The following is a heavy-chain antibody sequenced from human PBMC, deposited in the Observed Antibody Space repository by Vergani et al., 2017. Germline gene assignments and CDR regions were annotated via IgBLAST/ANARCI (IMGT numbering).Heavy chain of an antibody. D-gene: IGHD4-17*01. Sequence: VQLVESGGGLVKPGGSLRLSCAASGFTFSSYAMHWVRQAPGKGLEWVAVISYDGSNKYYADSVKGRFTISRDNSKNTLYLQMNSLRAEDTAVYYCARGRTVTRGYYYYYMDVWGKGTTVTVSS. CDR3: ARGRTVTRGYYYYYMDV. CDR2: ISYDGSNK. V-gene: IGHV3-30-3*01. CDR1: GFTFSSYA. J-gene: IGHJ6*03.